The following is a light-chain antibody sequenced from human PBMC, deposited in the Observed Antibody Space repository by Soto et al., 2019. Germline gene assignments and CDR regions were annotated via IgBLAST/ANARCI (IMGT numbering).Light chain of an antibody. CDR3: CSYAGRSHYV. Sequence: QSALTQPASVSGSPGQSITISCTGVSSDVGNYDLVSWYQQHPDKAPQLIIFGVTKRPSGASNRFSGSKSGNTASLTISGLQTEDEADYYCCSYAGRSHYVFGTGTKVTVL. CDR1: SSDVGNYDL. V-gene: IGLV2-23*02. CDR2: GVT. J-gene: IGLJ1*01.